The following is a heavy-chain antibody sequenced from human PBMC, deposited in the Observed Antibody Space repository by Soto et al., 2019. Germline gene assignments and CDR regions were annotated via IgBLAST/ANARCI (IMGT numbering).Heavy chain of an antibody. V-gene: IGHV1-69*02. CDR2: IIPILGIA. CDR1: GGTFSSYT. Sequence: VASVKVSCKASGGTFSSYTISWVRQAPGQGLEWMGRIIPILGIANYAQKFQGRVTITADKSTSTAYMELSSLRSEDTAVYYCASAFLYYYDSSGPSPFDYWGQGTLVTVSS. D-gene: IGHD3-22*01. CDR3: ASAFLYYYDSSGPSPFDY. J-gene: IGHJ4*02.